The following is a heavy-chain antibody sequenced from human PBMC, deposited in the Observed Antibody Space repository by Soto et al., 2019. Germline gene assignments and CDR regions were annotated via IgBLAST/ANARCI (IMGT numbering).Heavy chain of an antibody. J-gene: IGHJ3*02. V-gene: IGHV3-21*04. CDR1: GFTFSGYS. D-gene: IGHD5-18*01. CDR2: ISSSSSYI. Sequence: GGSLRLSCAASGFTFSGYSMNWVRQAPGKGLEWVSSISSSSSYIYYADSVEGRFTISRDNAKNSLYLQMSSLKASDTAMYYCASPQLWQRSYAFDIWGQGTMVTVSS. CDR3: ASPQLWQRSYAFDI.